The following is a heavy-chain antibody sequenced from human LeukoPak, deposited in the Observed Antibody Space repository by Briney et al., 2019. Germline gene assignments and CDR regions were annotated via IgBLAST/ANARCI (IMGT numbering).Heavy chain of an antibody. J-gene: IGHJ4*02. D-gene: IGHD3-3*01. Sequence: PGRSLRLSCAASGFTFSSYGMHWVRQAPGKGLEWVAVIWYDGSNKYCADSVKGRFTISRDNSKNTLYLQMNSLRAEDTAVYYCARDRNDFWSGRRGFDYWGQGTLVTVSS. CDR3: ARDRNDFWSGRRGFDY. V-gene: IGHV3-33*01. CDR1: GFTFSSYG. CDR2: IWYDGSNK.